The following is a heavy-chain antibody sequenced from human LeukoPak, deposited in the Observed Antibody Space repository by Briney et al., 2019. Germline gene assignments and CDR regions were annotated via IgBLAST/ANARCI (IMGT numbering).Heavy chain of an antibody. Sequence: SETLSLTCTVSGGSISSYYWSWIRQPPGKGLEWIGYIYYSGSTNYNPSLKSRVTISVDTSKNQFSLKLSSVTAADTAVYYCARGGAGFWSGLYDYWGQGTLVTVSS. V-gene: IGHV4-59*01. J-gene: IGHJ4*02. CDR2: IYYSGST. D-gene: IGHD3-3*01. CDR3: ARGGAGFWSGLYDY. CDR1: GGSISSYY.